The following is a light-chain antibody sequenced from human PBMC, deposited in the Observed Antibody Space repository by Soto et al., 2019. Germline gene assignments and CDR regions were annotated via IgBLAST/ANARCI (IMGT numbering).Light chain of an antibody. CDR3: QQYGSSPQT. J-gene: IGKJ1*01. Sequence: EIVLTQSPGTLSLSPGERATLSCRASQSVSSSYLAWYQQKPGQAPRLLIYGASSRATGIPDRFSGSESGTDFPLTISRLEPEDFAEYYCQQYGSSPQTFGQGTKVEIK. V-gene: IGKV3-20*01. CDR1: QSVSSSY. CDR2: GAS.